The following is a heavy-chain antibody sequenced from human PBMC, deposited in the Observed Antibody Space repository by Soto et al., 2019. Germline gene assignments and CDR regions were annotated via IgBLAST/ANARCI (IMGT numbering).Heavy chain of an antibody. J-gene: IGHJ2*01. CDR3: ARPLWRDDYNWGYFDL. V-gene: IGHV3-30-3*01. Sequence: QVQLVESGGGVVQPGRSLRLSCAASGFTFSSYAMHWVRQAPGKGLEWVAVISYDGSNKYYADSVKGRFTISRDNSKNTLYLQMNSLRLEETTVYYCARPLWRDDYNWGYFDLWGRGALVTVSS. CDR1: GFTFSSYA. CDR2: ISYDGSNK. D-gene: IGHD4-4*01.